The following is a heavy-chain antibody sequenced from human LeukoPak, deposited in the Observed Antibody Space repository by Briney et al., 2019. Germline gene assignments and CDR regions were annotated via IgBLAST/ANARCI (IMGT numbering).Heavy chain of an antibody. V-gene: IGHV3-21*01. D-gene: IGHD3/OR15-3a*01. CDR2: ISSSSSYI. J-gene: IGHJ3*02. CDR3: ARDFGREATGAFDI. Sequence: GGSLRLSCAASGFTFSSYSMNWVRQAPGKGLEWVSSISSSSSYIYYADSVKGRFTISRDNAKNSLYLQMNSLRAEDTAVYYRARDFGREATGAFDIWGQGTMVTVSS. CDR1: GFTFSSYS.